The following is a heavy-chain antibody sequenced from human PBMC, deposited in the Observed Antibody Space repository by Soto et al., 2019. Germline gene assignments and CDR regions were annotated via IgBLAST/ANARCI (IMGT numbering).Heavy chain of an antibody. CDR2: ISGSGGST. CDR3: ATVGRFRGVTSPLDV. Sequence: GGSLRLSCAASGFTFSSYAMSWVRQAPGKGLEWVSAISGSGGSTYYADSVKGRFTISRDNSKNTLYLQMNSLRAEDTAVYYCATVGRFRGVTSPLDVRGRGSLVNVAS. V-gene: IGHV3-23*01. D-gene: IGHD3-16*01. J-gene: IGHJ4*02. CDR1: GFTFSSYA.